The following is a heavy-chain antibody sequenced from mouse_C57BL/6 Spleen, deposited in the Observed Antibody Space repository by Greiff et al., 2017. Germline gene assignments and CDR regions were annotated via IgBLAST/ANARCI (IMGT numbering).Heavy chain of an antibody. J-gene: IGHJ4*01. V-gene: IGHV1-81*01. D-gene: IGHD1-1*01. Sequence: QVQLQQSGAELARPGASVKLSCKASGYTFTSYGISWVKQRTGQGLEWIGEIYPRSGNTYYNEKFKGKATLTADKSSSTAYMELRSLTSEDSAVYFCARGRDYYGSSYDYYAMDYWGQGTSVTVAS. CDR3: ARGRDYYGSSYDYYAMDY. CDR2: IYPRSGNT. CDR1: GYTFTSYG.